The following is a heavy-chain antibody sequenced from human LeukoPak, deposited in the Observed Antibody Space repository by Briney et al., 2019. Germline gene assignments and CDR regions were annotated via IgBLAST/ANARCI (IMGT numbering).Heavy chain of an antibody. CDR3: ARRWYFDL. CDR2: ISYDETNK. J-gene: IGHJ2*01. V-gene: IGHV3-30*04. Sequence: GGSLRLSCAASGFTFSTYAMHWVRQAPGKGLEWVAVISYDETNKYYADSVQGRFTISRDNSKNTLYLQMNSLRAEDTALYYCARRWYFDLWGRGTLVTVSS. CDR1: GFTFSTYA.